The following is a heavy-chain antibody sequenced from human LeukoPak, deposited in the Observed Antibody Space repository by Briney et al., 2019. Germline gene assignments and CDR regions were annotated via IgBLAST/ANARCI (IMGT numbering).Heavy chain of an antibody. D-gene: IGHD6-13*01. CDR2: ISSSSSSI. CDR3: ARTATDTGEFDY. J-gene: IGHJ4*02. V-gene: IGHV3-21*01. Sequence: KAGGSLRLSCAASGFTFSSYSMNWVRQAPGKGLECVSSISSSSSSIYYADSVKGRFTISRDDAKNSLYLQMNSLRAEDTAVYYCARTATDTGEFDYWGQGTLVTVSS. CDR1: GFTFSSYS.